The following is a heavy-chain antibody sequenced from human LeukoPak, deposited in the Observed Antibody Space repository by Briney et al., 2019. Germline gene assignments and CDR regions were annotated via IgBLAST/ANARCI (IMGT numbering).Heavy chain of an antibody. J-gene: IGHJ4*02. CDR2: IYHSGST. CDR3: ARGVYSYVWGSYRYPYYFDY. V-gene: IGHV4-4*02. CDR1: GGSISSSNW. D-gene: IGHD3-16*02. Sequence: PSGTLSLTCAVSGGSISSSNWWSWVRQPPGKGLEWIGEIYHSGSTNYNPSLKSRVTISVDKSKNQFSLKLSSVTAADTAVYYCARGVYSYVWGSYRYPYYFDYWGQGTLVTVSS.